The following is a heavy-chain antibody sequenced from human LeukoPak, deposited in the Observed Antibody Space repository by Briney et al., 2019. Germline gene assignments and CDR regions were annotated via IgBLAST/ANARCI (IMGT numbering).Heavy chain of an antibody. Sequence: KSSETLSLTCTVSGGSISSYYWSWIRQPPGKGLEWIGDIYYSGSTNYNPSLKSRVTISVDTSKNQFSLKLSSVTAADTAVYYFAREAVYGGMDVWGQGTTVTVSS. V-gene: IGHV4-59*01. CDR3: AREAVYGGMDV. D-gene: IGHD5/OR15-5a*01. J-gene: IGHJ6*02. CDR1: GGSISSYY. CDR2: IYYSGST.